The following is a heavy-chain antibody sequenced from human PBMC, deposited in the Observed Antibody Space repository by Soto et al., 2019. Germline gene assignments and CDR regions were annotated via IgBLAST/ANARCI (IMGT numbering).Heavy chain of an antibody. D-gene: IGHD1-1*01. J-gene: IGHJ4*02. V-gene: IGHV3-21*01. CDR3: VRARYTDSRPDY. Sequence: RGSLRVSCASSGFTFSLYSMIWVRQAPGKGLEWVASITSSSSYIYYEDSLKGRFTISRDNAKNSLFLQLDSLRAEDTSVYFCVRARYTDSRPDYWGQGTLVTVSS. CDR2: ITSSSSYI. CDR1: GFTFSLYS.